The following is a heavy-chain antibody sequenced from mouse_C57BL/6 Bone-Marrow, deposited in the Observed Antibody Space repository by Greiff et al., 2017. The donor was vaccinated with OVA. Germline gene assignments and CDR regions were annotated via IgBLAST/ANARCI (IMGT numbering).Heavy chain of an antibody. J-gene: IGHJ4*01. CDR3: ARHPPHGNYLYYYAMDY. CDR1: GFTFSDYY. V-gene: IGHV5-12*01. CDR2: ISNGGGST. D-gene: IGHD2-1*01. Sequence: EVQRVESGGGLVQPGGSLKLSCAASGFTFSDYYMYWVRQTPEKRLEWVAYISNGGGSTYYPDTVKGRFTISRDNAKNTLYLQMSRLKSEDTAMYYCARHPPHGNYLYYYAMDYWGQGTSVTVSS.